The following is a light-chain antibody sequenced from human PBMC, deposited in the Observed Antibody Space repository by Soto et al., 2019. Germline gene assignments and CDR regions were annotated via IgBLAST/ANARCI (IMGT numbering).Light chain of an antibody. CDR1: QTISSW. Sequence: IQMTQSPPTLSGSLGERVKIICRASQTISSWLAWYQQKPGKAPKLLIYKASTLKSGVPSRFSGSGSGTEFTLTISSLQPDDVATYYCQQYNTYLAFGQGTKVDI. CDR3: QQYNTYLA. CDR2: KAS. V-gene: IGKV1-5*03. J-gene: IGKJ1*01.